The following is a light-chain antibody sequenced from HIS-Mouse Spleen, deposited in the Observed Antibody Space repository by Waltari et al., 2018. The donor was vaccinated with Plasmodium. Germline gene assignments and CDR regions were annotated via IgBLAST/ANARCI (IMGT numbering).Light chain of an antibody. CDR2: EDS. V-gene: IGLV3-10*01. CDR3: YSTDSSGNHRV. J-gene: IGLJ3*02. CDR1: ALPKKY. Sequence: SYELTQPPSVSVSPGQPARITCSRDALPKKYASWYQQKAGQAPVLVIYEDSKRPSGIPERFSGSSSGTMATLTISGAQVEDEADYYCYSTDSSGNHRVFGGGTKLTVL.